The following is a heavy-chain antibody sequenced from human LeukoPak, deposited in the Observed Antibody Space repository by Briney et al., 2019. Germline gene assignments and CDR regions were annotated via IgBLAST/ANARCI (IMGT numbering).Heavy chain of an antibody. Sequence: SETLSLTCTVSGASISSGDYYWSWIRQPPGKGLEWIGYIYDSVNIDYNPSLMSRVDISEDTSKNQFSLKLKSVTAADTAVYFCAMSHDSSGYYSLFDFWGQGTLVTVSS. CDR2: IYDSVNI. V-gene: IGHV4-30-4*02. J-gene: IGHJ4*02. D-gene: IGHD3-22*01. CDR3: AMSHDSSGYYSLFDF. CDR1: GASISSGDYY.